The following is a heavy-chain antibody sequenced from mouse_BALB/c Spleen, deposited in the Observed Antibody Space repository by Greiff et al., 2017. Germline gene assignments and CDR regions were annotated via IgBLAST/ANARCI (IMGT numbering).Heavy chain of an antibody. Sequence: DVMLVESGGGLVQPGGSLKLSCAASGFTFSSYGMSWVRQTPDKRLELVATINSNGGSTYYPDSVKGRFTISRDNAKNTLYLQMSSLKSEDTAMYYCARDRGAYDYWGQGTTLTVSS. CDR3: ARDRGAYDY. CDR1: GFTFSSYG. V-gene: IGHV5-6-3*01. J-gene: IGHJ2*01. D-gene: IGHD2-10*01. CDR2: INSNGGST.